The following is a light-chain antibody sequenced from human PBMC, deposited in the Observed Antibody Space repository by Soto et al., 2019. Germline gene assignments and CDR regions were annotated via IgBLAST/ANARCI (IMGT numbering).Light chain of an antibody. CDR2: DVS. V-gene: IGLV2-14*01. Sequence: QSALTQPASVSGSPGQSITISCTGTSSDVGFYNFVSWYQQHPGKAPKLMICDVSDRPSGVSNRFSGSKSGNTASLTISGLQAEDEADYYCSSYTSSNTWVFGGGTQLTVL. J-gene: IGLJ3*02. CDR3: SSYTSSNTWV. CDR1: SSDVGFYNF.